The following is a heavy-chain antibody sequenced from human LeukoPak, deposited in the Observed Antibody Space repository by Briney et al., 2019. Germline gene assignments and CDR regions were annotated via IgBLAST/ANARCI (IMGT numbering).Heavy chain of an antibody. CDR2: IRYDGSDK. CDR1: GFIFSSYG. V-gene: IGHV3-30*02. CDR3: AARPYCTTATCPKTNWFDP. D-gene: IGHD2-8*01. J-gene: IGHJ5*02. Sequence: GGSLRLSCAASGFIFSSYGMHWVRQAPGKGLEWVSFIRYDGSDKFYADSVKGRFTISRDNSKNTLYLQMSSLRADDTAVYYCAARPYCTTATCPKTNWFDPWGQGTLVTVSS.